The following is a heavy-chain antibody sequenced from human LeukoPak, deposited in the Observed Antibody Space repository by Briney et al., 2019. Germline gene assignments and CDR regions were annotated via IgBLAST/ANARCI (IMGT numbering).Heavy chain of an antibody. CDR3: ARDLGGLLSPAAFDI. Sequence: GASVKVSCKASGYTFTSYYMHWVRQAPGQGLEWMGWINPNSGGTNYAQKFQGRVTMTRDTSISTAYMELSRLRSDDTAVYYCARDLGGLLSPAAFDIWGQGTMVTVSS. V-gene: IGHV1-2*02. CDR1: GYTFTSYY. J-gene: IGHJ3*02. CDR2: INPNSGGT. D-gene: IGHD2-15*01.